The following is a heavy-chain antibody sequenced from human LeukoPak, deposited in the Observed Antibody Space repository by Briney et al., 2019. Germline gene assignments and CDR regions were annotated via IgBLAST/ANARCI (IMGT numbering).Heavy chain of an antibody. D-gene: IGHD4-17*01. CDR3: ARGSTVTTGLMGYFDN. CDR1: GGSISTYY. J-gene: IGHJ4*02. V-gene: IGHV4-4*07. CDR2: TYTSGST. Sequence: PSETLSLTCTVTGGSISTYYWSWIRQPAGKGLEWLGHTYTSGSTNYNPSLSSRVTMSVDKSKTQFSLKLSSVTAADTAVYYCARGSTVTTGLMGYFDNWGQGTLVTVSS.